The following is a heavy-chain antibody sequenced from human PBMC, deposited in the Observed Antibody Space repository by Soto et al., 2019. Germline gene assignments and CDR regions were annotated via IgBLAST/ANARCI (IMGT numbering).Heavy chain of an antibody. D-gene: IGHD2-15*01. CDR1: GYTFTGYY. J-gene: IGHJ2*01. V-gene: IGHV1-2*04. Sequence: QVQLVQSGAEVKKPGASVKVSCKASGYTFTGYYMHWVRQAPGQGLEWMGWINPNSGGTNYAQKFQGWVTMTRDTSISTASMELSRLRSDDTAVYYCARAALGYCSGGSCGPDWYFDLWGRGTLVTVSS. CDR2: INPNSGGT. CDR3: ARAALGYCSGGSCGPDWYFDL.